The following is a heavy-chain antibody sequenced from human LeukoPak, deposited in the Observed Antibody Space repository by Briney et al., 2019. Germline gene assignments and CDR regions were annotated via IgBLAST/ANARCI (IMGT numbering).Heavy chain of an antibody. D-gene: IGHD5-18*01. J-gene: IGHJ6*02. CDR1: GYSFTSYW. CDR2: IYPGDSDT. CDR3: ARQCADTPYGMDV. V-gene: IGHV5-51*01. Sequence: GESLKISCKGSGYSFTSYWIGWVRQMPGKGLEWMGIIYPGDSDTRCSPSFQGQVTISADKSISTAYLQWSSLKASDTAMYYCARQCADTPYGMDVWGQGTTVTVSS.